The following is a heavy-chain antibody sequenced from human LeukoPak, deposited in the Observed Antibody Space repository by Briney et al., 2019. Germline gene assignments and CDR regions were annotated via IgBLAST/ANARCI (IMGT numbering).Heavy chain of an antibody. V-gene: IGHV3-49*04. CDR3: TRDRRGDYPHFDY. D-gene: IGHD4-17*01. J-gene: IGHJ4*02. CDR2: IRIKAYGGTT. CDR1: GFTFGDYA. Sequence: GGSLRLSCTGSGFTFGDYAISWVHKAPGKGLEWLGFIRIKAYGGTTEYAASVKGRFTISRDDSKSIAYLQMNSLKTEDTAVYYCTRDRRGDYPHFDYWGQGTLVTVSS.